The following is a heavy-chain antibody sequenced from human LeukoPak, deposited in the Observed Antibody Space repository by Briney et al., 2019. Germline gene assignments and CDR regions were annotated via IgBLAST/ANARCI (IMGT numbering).Heavy chain of an antibody. CDR1: GYSFASYC. D-gene: IGHD6-13*01. CDR2: TCPGDSDT. Sequence: GESLKISCKTSGYSFASYCIGWMRQMSGRGLEWMGTTCPGDSDTRYSPSFRGQVTISADKSLRTAYLQWSSLNASHTAMYYCARHVRPYSSNWYLDYWAQGILDTVSS. J-gene: IGHJ4*02. CDR3: ARHVRPYSSNWYLDY. V-gene: IGHV5-51*01.